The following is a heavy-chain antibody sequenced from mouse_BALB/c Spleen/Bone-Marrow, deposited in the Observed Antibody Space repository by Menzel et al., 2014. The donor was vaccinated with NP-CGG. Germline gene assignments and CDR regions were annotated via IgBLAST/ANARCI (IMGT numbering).Heavy chain of an antibody. J-gene: IGHJ3*01. CDR3: TRWGVYDYDGGFAY. Sequence: EAQREESGTVLARPGASVKMSCKASGYSFISYWMHWVKQRPGQGLEWIGAIYPGNSDASYNQKVKGKAKLTAVTSASTAYRELISLTNEDSAVYYCTRWGVYDYDGGFAYWGQGTLVTVSA. CDR1: GYSFISYW. CDR2: IYPGNSDA. V-gene: IGHV1-5*01. D-gene: IGHD2-4*01.